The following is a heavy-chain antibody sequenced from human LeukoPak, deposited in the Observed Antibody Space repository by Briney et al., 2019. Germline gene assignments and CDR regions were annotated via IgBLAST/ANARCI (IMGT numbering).Heavy chain of an antibody. CDR1: GFTFSNAW. J-gene: IGHJ4*02. CDR2: IKSKTDGGTT. Sequence: GGSLRLSCAASGFTFSNAWMSWVRQAPGKGLEWVGRIKSKTDGGTTDYAAPVKGRFTISRDDSKNTLYLQMNSLKTEDTAVYYCTTDAVVVVPAHFDYWGQGTLVTVSS. D-gene: IGHD2-2*01. CDR3: TTDAVVVVPAHFDY. V-gene: IGHV3-15*01.